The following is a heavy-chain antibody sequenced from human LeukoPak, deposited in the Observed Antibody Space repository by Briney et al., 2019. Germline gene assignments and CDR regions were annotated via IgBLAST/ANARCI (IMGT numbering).Heavy chain of an antibody. CDR1: GGSISSSSYY. J-gene: IGHJ4*02. CDR3: ARLTRRGYFDY. Sequence: SETLSLTCTVSGGSISSSSYYWGWIRQPPGKGLEWIGEINHSGSTNYNPSLKSRVTISVDTSKNQFSLKLSSVTAADTAVYYRARLTRRGYFDYWGQGTLVTVSS. CDR2: INHSGST. V-gene: IGHV4-39*07. D-gene: IGHD3-16*01.